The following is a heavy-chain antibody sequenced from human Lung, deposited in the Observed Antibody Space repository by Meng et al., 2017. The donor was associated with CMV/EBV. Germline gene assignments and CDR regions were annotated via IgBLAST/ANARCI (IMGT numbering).Heavy chain of an antibody. Sequence: SXXVSXKASGGTFSSYAISWVRQAPGQGLEWMGGIIPISGTLNYAQKFQGRVTITTDESTGTVYMELSSLRSEDTAVYYCARNSRSWGILFPRDRLYYGMDVWXQGPTVTVSS. D-gene: IGHD2/OR15-2a*01. CDR1: GGTFSSYA. CDR3: ARNSRSWGILFPRDRLYYGMDV. J-gene: IGHJ6*02. V-gene: IGHV1-69*05. CDR2: IIPISGTL.